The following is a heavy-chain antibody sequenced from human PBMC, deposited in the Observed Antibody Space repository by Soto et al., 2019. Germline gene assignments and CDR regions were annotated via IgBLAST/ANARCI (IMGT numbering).Heavy chain of an antibody. CDR1: GYSFTGYW. CDR2: IYPGDSDT. Sequence: RGESLKISCKTSGYSFTGYWIAWVRQKPGKGLEWVGIIYPGDSDTRYSPSFQGQVTISADKSTRTASLQWSSLKASDSAIYYCARGEFLAPPSDYWGQGTLVTVSS. D-gene: IGHD3-3*01. CDR3: ARGEFLAPPSDY. J-gene: IGHJ4*02. V-gene: IGHV5-51*01.